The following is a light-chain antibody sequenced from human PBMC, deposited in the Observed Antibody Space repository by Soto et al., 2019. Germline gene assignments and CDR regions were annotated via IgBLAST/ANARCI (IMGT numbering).Light chain of an antibody. CDR1: QSVNSN. Sequence: EIVMTQSPATLSVSPGERATLSCRASQSVNSNLAWYRQKPGQAPRLLISDASTRATGVPARFSGSGSGPEFPPPIGSLPSEDSGIYYGQHYNFWPPRTFGGGTRGEIK. V-gene: IGKV3-15*01. CDR2: DAS. CDR3: QHYNFWPPRT. J-gene: IGKJ4*01.